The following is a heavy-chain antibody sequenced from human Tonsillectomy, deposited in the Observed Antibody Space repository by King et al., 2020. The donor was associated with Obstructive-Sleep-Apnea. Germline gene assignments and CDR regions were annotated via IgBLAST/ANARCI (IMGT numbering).Heavy chain of an antibody. CDR3: ARESYNSGWYGADYYYYGMDV. V-gene: IGHV4-59*01. J-gene: IGHJ6*02. CDR1: CGSLTNYY. Sequence: QLQESGPGLVRPSETLSLTCTVSCGSLTNYYLTWIRQPPGKRLEVIGYIDYSGSTDYNPSLKIRVTISVNMSKNQLSLKLGSVTAADTAVYYCARESYNSGWYGADYYYYGMDVWGQGTTVIVSS. CDR2: IDYSGST. D-gene: IGHD6-19*01.